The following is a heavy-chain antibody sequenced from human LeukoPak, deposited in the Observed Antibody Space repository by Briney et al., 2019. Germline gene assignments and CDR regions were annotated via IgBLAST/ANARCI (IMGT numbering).Heavy chain of an antibody. V-gene: IGHV4-31*03. Sequence: SETLSLTCSVSGGSISSGSISSSGHYWSWIRQHPRKGLEWIGFIYYSGSTNYNPSLKSRVTISIDTSKNQFSLELSSVTAADMAVYYCARTSPVIPFDYWGQGTLVTVSS. J-gene: IGHJ4*02. CDR1: GGSISSGSISSSGHY. CDR3: ARTSPVIPFDY. CDR2: IYYSGST. D-gene: IGHD2-21*01.